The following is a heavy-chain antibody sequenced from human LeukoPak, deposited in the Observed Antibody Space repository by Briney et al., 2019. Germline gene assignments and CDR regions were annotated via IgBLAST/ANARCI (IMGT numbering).Heavy chain of an antibody. D-gene: IGHD5-12*01. CDR2: ISAYNGNT. CDR3: ARDTFRDGYNWD. Sequence: ASVKVSCKASGYTFTSYGISWVRQAPGQGLEWMGWISAYNGNTNYAQKLQGRVTMTTDKSTSTAYMELSSLRSEDTAVYYCARDTFRDGYNWDWGQGTLVTVSS. J-gene: IGHJ4*02. CDR1: GYTFTSYG. V-gene: IGHV1-18*01.